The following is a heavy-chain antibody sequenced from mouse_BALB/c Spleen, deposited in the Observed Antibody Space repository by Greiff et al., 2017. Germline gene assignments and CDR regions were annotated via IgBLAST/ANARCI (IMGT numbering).Heavy chain of an antibody. J-gene: IGHJ4*01. V-gene: IGHV2-9*02. D-gene: IGHD1-1*01. CDR1: GFSLTSYG. Sequence: VKLVESGPGLVAPSQSLSITCTVSGFSLTSYGVHWVRQPPGKGLEWLGVIWAGGSTNYNSALMSRLSISKDNSKSQVFLKMNSLQTDDTAMYYCARDRYYYGSSCAMDYWGQGTSVTVSS. CDR3: ARDRYYYGSSCAMDY. CDR2: IWAGGST.